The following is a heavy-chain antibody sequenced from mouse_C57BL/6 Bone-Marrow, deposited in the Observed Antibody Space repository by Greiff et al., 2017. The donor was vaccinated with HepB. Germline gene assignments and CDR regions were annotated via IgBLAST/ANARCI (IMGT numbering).Heavy chain of an antibody. CDR1: GFTFTDYY. Sequence: EVQRVESGGGLVQPGGSLSLSCAASGFTFTDYYMSWVRQPPGKALEWLGFIRNKANGYTTEYSASVKGRFTISRDNSQSILYLQMNALRAEDRATYYCARYIAFFDVWGTGTTVTVSS. D-gene: IGHD6-1*01. CDR3: ARYIAFFDV. J-gene: IGHJ1*03. V-gene: IGHV7-3*01. CDR2: IRNKANGYTT.